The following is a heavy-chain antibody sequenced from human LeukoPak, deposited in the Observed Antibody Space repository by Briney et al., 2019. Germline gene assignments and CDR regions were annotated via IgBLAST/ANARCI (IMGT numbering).Heavy chain of an antibody. CDR1: GGSFSGYY. Sequence: SETLSLTCAVYGGSFSGYYWSWIRQPPGKGLEWIGYIYYSGSTNYNPSLKSRVTISVDTSKNQFSLKLSSVTAADTAVYYCARHPTTVVEFDYWGQGTLVTVSS. CDR3: ARHPTTVVEFDY. V-gene: IGHV4-59*08. J-gene: IGHJ4*02. D-gene: IGHD4-23*01. CDR2: IYYSGST.